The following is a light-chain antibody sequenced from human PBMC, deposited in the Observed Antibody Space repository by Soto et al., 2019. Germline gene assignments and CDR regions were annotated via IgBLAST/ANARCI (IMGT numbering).Light chain of an antibody. Sequence: DTQMTQSPSSLSASVGDRVTISCRASQSISNYLSWYQQKPGKAPKFLIYGASTLQSGVPSRFSGSGSGTDFTLTITSLQPEDFATYYCQQSHSIPWTFGQGTKVDIK. J-gene: IGKJ1*01. V-gene: IGKV1-39*01. CDR1: QSISNY. CDR2: GAS. CDR3: QQSHSIPWT.